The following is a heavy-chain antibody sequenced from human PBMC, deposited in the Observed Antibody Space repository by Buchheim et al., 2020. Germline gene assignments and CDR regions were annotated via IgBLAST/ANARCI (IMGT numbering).Heavy chain of an antibody. V-gene: IGHV4-59*01. Sequence: QVQLQESGPGLVKPSETLSLTCTVSGGSISSYYWSWIRQSPGKGLEWIGYIYYSGSTNYNPSLKSRVTISVDTSKNTFSLRLSSVTAADTAVYYCARADCLSSTYCYYGVDVWGQGTT. D-gene: IGHD6-13*01. CDR2: IYYSGST. CDR3: ARADCLSSTYCYYGVDV. CDR1: GGSISSYY. J-gene: IGHJ6*02.